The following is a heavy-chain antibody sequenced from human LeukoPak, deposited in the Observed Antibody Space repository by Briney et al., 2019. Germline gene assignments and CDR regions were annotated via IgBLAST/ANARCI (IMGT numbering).Heavy chain of an antibody. Sequence: GGSLRLSCAASGFTFSSSGMSWVRQAPGKGLEWVSGISGSGGSTYYADSVKGRFTISRDNSKNTLNLQMNSLRAEDTAVYFCAKDSGRYSNDYWGQGTLVTVSS. CDR3: AKDSGRYSNDY. CDR1: GFTFSSSG. J-gene: IGHJ4*02. D-gene: IGHD1-26*01. CDR2: ISGSGGST. V-gene: IGHV3-23*01.